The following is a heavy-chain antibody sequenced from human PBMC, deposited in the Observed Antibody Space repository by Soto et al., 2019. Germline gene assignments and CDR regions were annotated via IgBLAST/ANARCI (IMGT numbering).Heavy chain of an antibody. J-gene: IGHJ4*02. V-gene: IGHV3-30*18. D-gene: IGHD3-10*01. CDR2: ISYDGSNK. CDR1: GFTFSSFG. CDR3: AKGEWFGELLPNDY. Sequence: QVQLVQSGGGVVQPGRSLRLSCAASGFTFSSFGMHWVRQAPGKGLEWVALISYDGSNKYFADSVKGRFTISRDNSKNTLYLQMNSLRPEDTAVYYCAKGEWFGELLPNDYWGQGTLVTVSS.